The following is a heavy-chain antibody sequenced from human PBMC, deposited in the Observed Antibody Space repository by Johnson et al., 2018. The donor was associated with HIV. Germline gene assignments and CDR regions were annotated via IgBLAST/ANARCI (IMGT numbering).Heavy chain of an antibody. CDR2: ISYDGTNT. Sequence: QVQLVESGGGVVQPGRSLRLSCAASDFTFSNNAIHWVRQAPGKGLEWVAVISYDGTNTYYADSVKGRFTISRDNSRNTLYLQMSSLRAEDTAVYYCARGAPSGNYYVDAFDLWGQGTMVIVSS. CDR3: ARGAPSGNYYVDAFDL. CDR1: DFTFSNNA. J-gene: IGHJ3*01. V-gene: IGHV3-30*14. D-gene: IGHD1-26*01.